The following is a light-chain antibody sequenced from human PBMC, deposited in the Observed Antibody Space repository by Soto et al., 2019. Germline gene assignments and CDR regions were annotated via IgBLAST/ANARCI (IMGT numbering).Light chain of an antibody. CDR3: SSYTSSSTDV. CDR2: EVS. J-gene: IGLJ1*01. CDR1: SSGVGGYDY. Sequence: QSALTQPASVSGSPGQSITISCTGTSSGVGGYDYVSWYQHHPGKAPKLTIYEVSNRPSGVSNRFSGSKSGNTASLTISGLQAEDEAEYYCSSYTSSSTDVFGTGTKVTVL. V-gene: IGLV2-14*01.